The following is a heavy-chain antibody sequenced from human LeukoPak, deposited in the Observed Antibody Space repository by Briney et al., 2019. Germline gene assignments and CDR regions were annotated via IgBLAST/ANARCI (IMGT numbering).Heavy chain of an antibody. J-gene: IGHJ4*02. CDR2: ISSSSSTI. V-gene: IGHV3-48*01. CDR1: GFTFSSYS. CDR3: AREGGYSYGSPDY. Sequence: GGSLRLSCAASGFTFSSYSMDWVRQAPGKGLEWVSYISSSSSTIYYADSVKGRFTISRDNAKNSLYLQMNSLRAEDTAVYYCAREGGYSYGSPDYWGQGTLVTVSS. D-gene: IGHD5-18*01.